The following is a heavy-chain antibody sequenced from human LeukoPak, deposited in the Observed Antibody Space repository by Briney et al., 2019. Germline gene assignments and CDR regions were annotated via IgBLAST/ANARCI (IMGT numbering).Heavy chain of an antibody. V-gene: IGHV3-30*02. CDR1: RFTCSSFD. CDR2: IRFDGSNK. D-gene: IGHD5/OR15-5a*01. J-gene: IGHJ4*02. CDR3: ARQIGVSIDY. Sequence: GVSLRRSCAASRFTCSSFDMHWVRQAPGNGLEWVTFIRFDGSNKYYADSVKGRFTISRDNSKNTLYLQMSSLRPEDTAVYYCARQIGVSIDYWGQGTLVTVSS.